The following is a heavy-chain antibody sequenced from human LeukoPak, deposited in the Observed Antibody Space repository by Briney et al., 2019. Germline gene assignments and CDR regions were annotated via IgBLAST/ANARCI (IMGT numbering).Heavy chain of an antibody. Sequence: GGSLRLSCAASGFTFSSYAMSWVRQAPGKGLVWVSALSGSSDSTYYADSVKGRFTISRDNSKNTLYLQMNSLRAEDTAVYYCAKGSGSSRPYYFDFWGQGTLVTVSS. D-gene: IGHD6-6*01. CDR2: LSGSSDST. J-gene: IGHJ4*02. CDR1: GFTFSSYA. V-gene: IGHV3-23*01. CDR3: AKGSGSSRPYYFDF.